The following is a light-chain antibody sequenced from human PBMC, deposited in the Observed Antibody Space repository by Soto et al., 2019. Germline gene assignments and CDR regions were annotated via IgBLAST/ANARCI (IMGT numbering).Light chain of an antibody. Sequence: IQLTQSPSSLSASVGDRVTITCRASQGISSYLAWYQQKPGKTPKLMIYAASTLQSGNPSRLSGSGSGANLNLSISSLHPEYFSTYYCQQLNSYPSITFCQGTLLLIK. CDR3: QQLNSYPSIT. CDR1: QGISSY. J-gene: IGKJ5*01. V-gene: IGKV1-9*01. CDR2: AAS.